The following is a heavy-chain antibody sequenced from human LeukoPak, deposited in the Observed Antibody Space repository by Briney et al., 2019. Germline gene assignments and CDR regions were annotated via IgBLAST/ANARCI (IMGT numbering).Heavy chain of an antibody. Sequence: SVKVSCKASGGSFSSYAISWVRQAPGQGLEWMGGIIPIFGTANYAQKFQGRVTITADESTSTAYMELSSLRSEDTAVYYCAREHLTIFGETYGMDVWGQGTTVTVSS. CDR3: AREHLTIFGETYGMDV. CDR1: GGSFSSYA. CDR2: IIPIFGTA. V-gene: IGHV1-69*13. J-gene: IGHJ6*02. D-gene: IGHD3-3*01.